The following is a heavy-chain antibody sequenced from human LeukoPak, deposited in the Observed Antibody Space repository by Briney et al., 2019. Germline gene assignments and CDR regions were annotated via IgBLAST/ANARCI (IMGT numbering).Heavy chain of an antibody. CDR1: GYTFTGYY. Sequence: ASVKVSCKASGYTFTGYYMHWVRQAPGQGLEWMGWINPNSDCTNYAQKFQSRVTIIADKYTSTAYMELSRPRSEDTAVYYCARDPPIAVAGRGRAFYYYGMDVWGKGTTVTVSS. CDR3: ARDPPIAVAGRGRAFYYYGMDV. V-gene: IGHV1-2*02. J-gene: IGHJ6*04. CDR2: INPNSDCT. D-gene: IGHD6-19*01.